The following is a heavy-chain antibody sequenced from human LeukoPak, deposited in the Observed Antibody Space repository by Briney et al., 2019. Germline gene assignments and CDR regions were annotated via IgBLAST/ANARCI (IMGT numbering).Heavy chain of an antibody. CDR3: ARELWGTLYGGNPEGFVDY. J-gene: IGHJ4*02. Sequence: GGSLRLSCAASGFTFSSYAMHWVRQAPGKGLEYVSAISSNGGSTYYANSVKGRFTISRDNSKNTLYLQMGSLRAEDMAVYYCARELWGTLYGGNPEGFVDYWGQGTLVTVSS. CDR1: GFTFSSYA. CDR2: ISSNGGST. D-gene: IGHD4-23*01. V-gene: IGHV3-64*01.